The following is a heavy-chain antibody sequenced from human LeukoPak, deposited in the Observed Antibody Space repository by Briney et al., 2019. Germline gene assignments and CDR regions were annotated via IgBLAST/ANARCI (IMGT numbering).Heavy chain of an antibody. D-gene: IGHD1-26*01. J-gene: IGHJ4*02. V-gene: IGHV1-2*02. CDR3: ASLYSGSYWEDY. CDR2: INPNSGGT. CDR1: GYTLTGYY. Sequence: ASVKVSCKASGYTLTGYYMHWVRQAPGQGLEWMGWINPNSGGTNYAQKFQGRVTMTRDTSISTAYMELSRLRSDDTAVYYCASLYSGSYWEDYWVQGTLVTVSS.